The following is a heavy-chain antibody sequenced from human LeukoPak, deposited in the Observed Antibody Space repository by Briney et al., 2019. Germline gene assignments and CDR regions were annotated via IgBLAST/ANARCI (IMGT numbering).Heavy chain of an antibody. CDR1: GCTFSSYA. J-gene: IGHJ4*02. CDR3: ANRVVTAGGLDYFDY. D-gene: IGHD2-21*02. CDR2: IIPILGIA. Sequence: SVKVSCKASGCTFSSYAISWVRQAPGQGLEWMGRIIPILGIANYAQKFQGRVTITADKSTSTAYMELSSLRSEDTAVYYCANRVVTAGGLDYFDYWGQGTLVTVSS. V-gene: IGHV1-69*04.